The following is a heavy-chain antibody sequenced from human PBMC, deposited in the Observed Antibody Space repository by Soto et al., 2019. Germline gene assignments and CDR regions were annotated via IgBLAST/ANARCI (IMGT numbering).Heavy chain of an antibody. CDR2: IYYSGNT. CDR3: GRGEVDRYNWNYGIDY. CDR1: GGSISSYY. D-gene: IGHD1-7*01. J-gene: IGHJ4*02. Sequence: SETLSLTCTIYGGSISSYYWSWIRQPPGKGLEWIGYIYYSGNTNYNPSLKSRVTISVDTSKNQFSLKLSSVTAADTAVYYCGRGEVDRYNWNYGIDYWGQGTLLTVSS. V-gene: IGHV4-59*01.